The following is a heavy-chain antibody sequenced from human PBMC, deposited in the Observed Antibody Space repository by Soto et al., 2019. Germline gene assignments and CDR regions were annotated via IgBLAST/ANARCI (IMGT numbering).Heavy chain of an antibody. CDR3: ARDSSGWTIAGGMDV. J-gene: IGHJ6*02. CDR1: GFTFSSYA. CDR2: ISYDGSNK. D-gene: IGHD6-19*01. Sequence: QVQLVESGGGVVQPGRSLRLSCAASGFTFSSYAMHWVRQAPGKGLERVAVISYDGSNKYYADSVKGRFTISRDNSKNTLYLQMNSLRAEDTAVYYCARDSSGWTIAGGMDVCGQGTTVTVSS. V-gene: IGHV3-30-3*01.